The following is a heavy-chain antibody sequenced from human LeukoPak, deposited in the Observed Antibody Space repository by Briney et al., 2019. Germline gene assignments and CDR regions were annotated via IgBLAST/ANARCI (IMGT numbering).Heavy chain of an antibody. V-gene: IGHV1-8*01. Sequence: ASVTVSCTASGYTFTSYDINWVRQAPGQGLEWMGWMNPNSGNTGYAQKFQGRVTMTRNTSISTAYMELSSLRSEDTAVYYCARYLAGRMDVWGKGTTVTVSS. CDR2: MNPNSGNT. J-gene: IGHJ6*03. CDR3: ARYLAGRMDV. D-gene: IGHD2-15*01. CDR1: GYTFTSYD.